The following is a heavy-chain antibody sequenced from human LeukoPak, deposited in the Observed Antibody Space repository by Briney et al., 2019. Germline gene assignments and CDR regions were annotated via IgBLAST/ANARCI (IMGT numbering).Heavy chain of an antibody. J-gene: IGHJ3*02. CDR2: INSDGSGT. V-gene: IGHV3-74*01. D-gene: IGHD1-26*01. Sequence: GGSLRLSCAVSGFTFSSYWMHWVRQAPGKGLVWVSRINSDGSGTIYADSVKGRFTISRDNAKNTVFLQMNSLRAEDTAVYYCARVVIVGGTDAFDIWGQGTMVTVSS. CDR3: ARVVIVGGTDAFDI. CDR1: GFTFSSYW.